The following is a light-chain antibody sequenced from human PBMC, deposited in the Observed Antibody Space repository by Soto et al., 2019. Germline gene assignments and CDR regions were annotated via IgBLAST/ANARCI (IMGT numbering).Light chain of an antibody. Sequence: DIQMTQSPSSLSASVGDRVTITCRASQGISNYLAWYQQKPGKVPKLLIYAASTVQSGVPSRFSGYGSGTEFTLTISSLQPEDVATYYCQKYNSDPRTFGQGTKVEIK. CDR2: AAS. J-gene: IGKJ1*01. V-gene: IGKV1-27*01. CDR3: QKYNSDPRT. CDR1: QGISNY.